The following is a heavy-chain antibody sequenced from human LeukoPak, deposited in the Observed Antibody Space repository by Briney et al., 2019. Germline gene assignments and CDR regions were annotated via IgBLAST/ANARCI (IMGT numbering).Heavy chain of an antibody. D-gene: IGHD3-3*02. Sequence: ASVTIFFKASGYRFTSYYVNWLRQAPGQGLEWMGIINPNGGGTTYTGKFQGRVSMTRDTSTSTVYMELSSLRPDDTAIYYCARDPISSNWPRGHFLDPWGHGNLVTVSS. J-gene: IGHJ5*02. CDR2: INPNGGGT. V-gene: IGHV1-46*01. CDR3: ARDPISSNWPRGHFLDP. CDR1: GYRFTSYY.